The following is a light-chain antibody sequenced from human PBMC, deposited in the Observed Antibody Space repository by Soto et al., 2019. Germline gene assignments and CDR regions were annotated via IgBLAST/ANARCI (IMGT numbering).Light chain of an antibody. Sequence: EVVLTQSPDTLSLSPGERATLSCRTSHSVDIYLAWYQQKPGQAPRLLIYDASNRVTGIPTRFSGSGSGTDFTLTISSLEPEDFAVYYCQQRKYWPPLTFGGGTKVELK. CDR1: HSVDIY. J-gene: IGKJ4*01. CDR3: QQRKYWPPLT. V-gene: IGKV3-11*01. CDR2: DAS.